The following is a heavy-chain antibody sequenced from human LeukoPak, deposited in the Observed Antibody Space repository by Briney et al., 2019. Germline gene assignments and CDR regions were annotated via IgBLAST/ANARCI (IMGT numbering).Heavy chain of an antibody. D-gene: IGHD3-22*01. CDR2: IYYSGST. CDR3: ARLDYYDSSGYLDY. J-gene: IGHJ4*02. CDR1: GGSISSSSYY. V-gene: IGHV4-39*01. Sequence: SETLSLTCTVSGGSISSSSYYSGWIRQPPGKGLEWIGSIYYSGSTYYNPSLKSRVNISVDTSKNQFSLKLSSVTAADTAVYYCARLDYYDSSGYLDYWGQGTLVTVSS.